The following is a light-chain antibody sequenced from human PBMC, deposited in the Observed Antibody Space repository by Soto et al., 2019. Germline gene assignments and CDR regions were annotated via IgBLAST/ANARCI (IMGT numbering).Light chain of an antibody. CDR3: HQSGSSPLT. V-gene: IGKV3-20*01. CDR1: QSVSSSY. CDR2: GAS. Sequence: EIVLTQSPGTLSLSPGERATLSCRASQSVSSSYLAWYQQKPGQAPRLLIYGASSRATGIPDRFSGSGSGTDLTLTISSLEPEDFAVYYCHQSGSSPLTFGGGTKVEIK. J-gene: IGKJ4*01.